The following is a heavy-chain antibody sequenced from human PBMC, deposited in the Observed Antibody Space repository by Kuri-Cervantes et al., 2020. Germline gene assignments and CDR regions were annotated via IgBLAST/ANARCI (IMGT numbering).Heavy chain of an antibody. CDR1: GGSISSSSYY. D-gene: IGHD5-24*01. CDR3: ASDSRGVATINH. Sequence: SETLSLTCTVSGGSISSSSYYWGWIRQPPGKGLEWIGSIYYNGSTYYNPSLKSRVTISVDTSKNQFSLKLSSVTAADTAVYYCASDSRGVATINHWGQGTLVTVSS. V-gene: IGHV4-39*07. CDR2: IYYNGST. J-gene: IGHJ4*02.